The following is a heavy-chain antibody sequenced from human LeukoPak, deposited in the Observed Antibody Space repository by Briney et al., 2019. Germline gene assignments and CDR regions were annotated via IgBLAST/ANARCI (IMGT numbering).Heavy chain of an antibody. D-gene: IGHD2-15*01. CDR1: GFTFSSYA. V-gene: IGHV3-23*01. Sequence: PGGSLRLSCAASGFTFSSYAMSWVRQAPGKGLEWVSAISGSGGSTYYADSVKGRFTIPRDNSKNTLYLQMNSLRAEDTAVYYCAKDGSVVAPPGHYFDYWGQGTLVTVSS. CDR3: AKDGSVVAPPGHYFDY. J-gene: IGHJ4*02. CDR2: ISGSGGST.